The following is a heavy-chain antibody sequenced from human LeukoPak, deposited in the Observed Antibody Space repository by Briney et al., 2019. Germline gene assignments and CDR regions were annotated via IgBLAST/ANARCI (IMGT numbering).Heavy chain of an antibody. CDR3: VRVHGGGY. V-gene: IGHV3-53*01. J-gene: IGHJ4*02. CDR1: GFTVSDDN. CDR2: LHRDGSV. D-gene: IGHD3-16*01. Sequence: GGSLRLSCAASGFTVSDDNMIWVRQAPGKGLEWVSTLHRDGSVRYADSVNGRFTISRDDSKNTLSLQMSSLRDEDTAVYYCVRVHGGGYWGQGTLVTVSS.